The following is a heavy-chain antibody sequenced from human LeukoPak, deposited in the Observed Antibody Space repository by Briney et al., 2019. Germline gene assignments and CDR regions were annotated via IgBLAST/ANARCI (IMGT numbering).Heavy chain of an antibody. V-gene: IGHV4-59*12. J-gene: IGHJ5*02. CDR2: IYYSGST. D-gene: IGHD3-16*01. Sequence: PSETLSLTCTVSGGSISSYYWSWIRQPPGKGLEWIGYIYYSGSTNYNPSLKSRVTISVDTSKNQFSLKLSSVTAADTAVYYCARSSLMIRWFDPWGQGTLVTVSS. CDR3: ARSSLMIRWFDP. CDR1: GGSISSYY.